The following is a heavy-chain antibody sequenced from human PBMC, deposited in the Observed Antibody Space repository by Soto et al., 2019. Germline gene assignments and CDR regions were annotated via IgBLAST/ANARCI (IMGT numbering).Heavy chain of an antibody. J-gene: IGHJ3*02. CDR3: AREGGFFTMISRYAFDI. V-gene: IGHV4-38-2*02. CDR1: GDSISSGYY. Sequence: SETLSLTCSVSGDSISSGYYWGWIRQPPGKGLEWIGSIYHSGSTYYNPSLKSRVTISVDTSKNQFSLKLSSVTAADTAVYYCAREGGFFTMISRYAFDIWGQGTMVTVSS. CDR2: IYHSGST. D-gene: IGHD3-22*01.